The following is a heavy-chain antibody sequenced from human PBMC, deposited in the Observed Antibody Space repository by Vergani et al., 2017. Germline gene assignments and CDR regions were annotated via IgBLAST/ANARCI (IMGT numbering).Heavy chain of an antibody. Sequence: QVQLVQSGAEVKKPGSSVKVSCKASGGTFSSYAISWVRQAPGKGLEWMGGFIPIFGTANYDQKFQGRVTIPADESTRAAYMELGSLRSEDTAVYYCASREITIFGVVIIRGYYYYGMDVWGQGTTVTVSS. CDR3: ASREITIFGVVIIRGYYYYGMDV. J-gene: IGHJ6*02. V-gene: IGHV1-69*01. CDR1: GGTFSSYA. CDR2: FIPIFGTA. D-gene: IGHD3-3*01.